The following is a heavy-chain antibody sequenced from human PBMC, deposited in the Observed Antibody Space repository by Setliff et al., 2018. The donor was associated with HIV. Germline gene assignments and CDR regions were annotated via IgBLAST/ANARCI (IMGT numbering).Heavy chain of an antibody. V-gene: IGHV3-11*04. CDR1: GFTFSDYY. D-gene: IGHD6-19*01. J-gene: IGHJ4*02. CDR2: ISSSGTTT. CDR3: ARDPYWLEGYFDY. Sequence: SGGSGFTFSDYYMSWVRQAPGKGLEWLSYISSSGTTTYYADSVKGRFTISRDNAKNSVLLQMNSLRVEDTGFYYCARDPYWLEGYFDYWGPGTLVTVSS.